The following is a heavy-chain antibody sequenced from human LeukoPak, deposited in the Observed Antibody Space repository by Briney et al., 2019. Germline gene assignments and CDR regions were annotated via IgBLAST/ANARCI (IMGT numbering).Heavy chain of an antibody. CDR1: GGSFSGYY. D-gene: IGHD6-13*01. CDR2: IYYSGST. V-gene: IGHV4-59*01. CDR3: GRGRRYSSSWYVIDY. Sequence: SETLSLTCAVYGGSFSGYYWSWIRQPPGKGLEWIGYIYYSGSTNYNPSLRSRVTISVDTSKNQFSLKLSSVTAADTAVYYCGRGRRYSSSWYVIDYWGQGTLVTVSS. J-gene: IGHJ4*02.